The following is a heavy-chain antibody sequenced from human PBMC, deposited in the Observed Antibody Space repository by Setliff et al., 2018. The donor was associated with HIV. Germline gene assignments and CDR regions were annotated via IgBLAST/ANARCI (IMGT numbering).Heavy chain of an antibody. J-gene: IGHJ4*02. Sequence: ASVKVSCKASGYTFTNYDIIWLRQAAGQGPDWMGWMSPSSGSTVYGQMFHGRVSLTRNTSTSTAYMELSSLRSEDTAIYYCARGPPLGNSYGYANYWGQGTLVTVSS. CDR2: MSPSSGST. V-gene: IGHV1-8*01. CDR3: ARGPPLGNSYGYANY. D-gene: IGHD5-18*01. CDR1: GYTFTNYD.